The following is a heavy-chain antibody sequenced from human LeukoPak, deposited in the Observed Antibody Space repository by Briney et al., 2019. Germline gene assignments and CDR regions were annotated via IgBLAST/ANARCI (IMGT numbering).Heavy chain of an antibody. V-gene: IGHV4-59*01. CDR3: ASLSEYCSSGSCYLGWFDP. Sequence: SETLSLTCTVSGDSISRYYSSWIRQPPGRGLEWLGYVYYAGSTKYNPSLKSRVTISVDPSKNQVSLKLSSVTAADTAVYYCASLSEYCSSGSCYLGWFDPWGQGTLVTVSS. CDR1: GDSISRYY. D-gene: IGHD2-15*01. CDR2: VYYAGST. J-gene: IGHJ5*02.